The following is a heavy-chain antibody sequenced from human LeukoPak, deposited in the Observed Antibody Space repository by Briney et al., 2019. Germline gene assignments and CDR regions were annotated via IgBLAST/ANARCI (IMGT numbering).Heavy chain of an antibody. CDR2: INHSGST. CDR3: AREKRYYYDSSGYSRSRYYFDY. V-gene: IGHV4-34*01. Sequence: SETLSLTCAVYGGSFSGYYWSWIRQPPGKGLEWIGEINHSGSTNYNPSLKSRVTISVDTSKNQFSPKLSSVTAADTAVYYCAREKRYYYDSSGYSRSRYYFDYWGQGTLVTVSS. J-gene: IGHJ4*02. D-gene: IGHD3-22*01. CDR1: GGSFSGYY.